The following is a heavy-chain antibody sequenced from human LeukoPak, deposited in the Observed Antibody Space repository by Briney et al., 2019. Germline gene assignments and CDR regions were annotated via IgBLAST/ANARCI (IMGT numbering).Heavy chain of an antibody. CDR1: GGSFSGYY. J-gene: IGHJ4*02. CDR2: INHSGST. CDR3: ARAPSRAYCGGDCYGYYFDY. Sequence: SETLSLTCAVYGGSFSGYYWSWIRQPPGKGLEWIGEINHSGSTNYNPSLKSRVTISVDTSKNQFSLKLSSVTAADTAVYYCARAPSRAYCGGDCYGYYFDYWGQGTRVTVSS. D-gene: IGHD2-21*02. V-gene: IGHV4-34*01.